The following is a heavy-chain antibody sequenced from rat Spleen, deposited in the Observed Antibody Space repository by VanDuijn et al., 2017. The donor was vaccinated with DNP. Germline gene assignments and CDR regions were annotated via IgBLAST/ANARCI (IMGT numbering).Heavy chain of an antibody. CDR1: RFTFNSYW. CDR2: VTSSGGST. Sequence: EVQLMESGGDLVQPGRSLKLSCVASRFTFNSYWMAWIRQVPGKGLEWVASVTSSGGSTYYPDSVKGRFIISRDNARNTLYLQMNSLRSEDTATYYCTTYEGLYYAMDAWGQGTSVTVSS. D-gene: IGHD1-7*01. CDR3: TTYEGLYYAMDA. J-gene: IGHJ4*01. V-gene: IGHV5-31*01.